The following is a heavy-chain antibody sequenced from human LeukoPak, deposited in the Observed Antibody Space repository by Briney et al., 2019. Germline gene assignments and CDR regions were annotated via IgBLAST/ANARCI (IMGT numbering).Heavy chain of an antibody. CDR3: ARGTSTGWRFDF. CDR1: GFTFTTYG. J-gene: IGHJ4*02. CDR2: ISFSGSYI. Sequence: GGSLRLSCAASGFTFTTYGFNWVRQAPGKGLEWVSSISFSGSYIYYADSVKGRFTISRDNAKNSVYLQMNSLRDDDTAVYYCARGTSTGWRFDFWGQGTLVTVSS. V-gene: IGHV3-21*01. D-gene: IGHD6-19*01.